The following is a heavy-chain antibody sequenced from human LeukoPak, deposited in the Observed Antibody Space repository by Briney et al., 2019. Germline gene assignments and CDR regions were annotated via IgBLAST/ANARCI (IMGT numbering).Heavy chain of an antibody. V-gene: IGHV4-30-2*01. J-gene: IGHJ6*04. CDR2: IYHSGST. CDR3: AGTAAGPPDV. D-gene: IGHD6-13*01. Sequence: SQTLSLTCTVSGGSISSGGYYWSWIRQPPGKGLEWIGYIYHSGSTYYNPSLKSRVTISVDRSKNQFSLKLSSVTAADTAVYYCAGTAAGPPDVWGKGTTVTVSS. CDR1: GGSISSGGYY.